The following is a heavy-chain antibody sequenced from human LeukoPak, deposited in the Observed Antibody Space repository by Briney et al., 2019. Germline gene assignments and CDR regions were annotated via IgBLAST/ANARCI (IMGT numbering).Heavy chain of an antibody. CDR2: INPNSGGT. D-gene: IGHD3-10*01. CDR3: ARDLSYYGSGSYFFEY. V-gene: IGHV1-2*02. Sequence: GASVKVSCKASGYTFTDFYMHWVRQAPGQGLEWMGWINPNSGGTNYAQKFQGRVTMTRDTSISTAYMELSRLRSDDTAVYYCARDLSYYGSGSYFFEYWGQGTLVTVSS. CDR1: GYTFTDFY. J-gene: IGHJ4*02.